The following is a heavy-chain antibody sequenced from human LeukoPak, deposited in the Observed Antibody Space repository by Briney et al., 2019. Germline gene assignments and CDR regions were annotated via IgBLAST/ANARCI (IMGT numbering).Heavy chain of an antibody. D-gene: IGHD5-18*01. Sequence: ASVTVSCKASGGTFSSYAISWVRQAPGQGLEWMGGIIPIFGTANYAQKFQGRVTITADESTSTAYMELSSLRSEDTAVYYCARSSTRGYSYGEIDYWGQGTLVTVSS. J-gene: IGHJ4*02. V-gene: IGHV1-69*13. CDR3: ARSSTRGYSYGEIDY. CDR2: IIPIFGTA. CDR1: GGTFSSYA.